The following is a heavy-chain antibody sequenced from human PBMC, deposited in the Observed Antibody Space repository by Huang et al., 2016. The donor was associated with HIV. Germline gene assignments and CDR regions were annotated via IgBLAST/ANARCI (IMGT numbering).Heavy chain of an antibody. D-gene: IGHD1-1*01. CDR2: INHSGST. Sequence: QVQLQQWGAGLLKPSETLSVTCAVYGGSFSGYYWSWIRQYPGKGLEWIGEINHSGSTNYNPSLNSRLTISVDTSKNQFSLKLSSVTAADTAVYYCARERMMSWLDDHDAFDIWGQGTMVTVSS. CDR3: ARERMMSWLDDHDAFDI. CDR1: GGSFSGYY. V-gene: IGHV4-34*01. J-gene: IGHJ3*02.